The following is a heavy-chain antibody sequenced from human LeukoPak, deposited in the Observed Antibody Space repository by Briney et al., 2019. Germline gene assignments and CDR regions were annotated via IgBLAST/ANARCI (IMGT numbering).Heavy chain of an antibody. CDR1: GGSFSGYY. CDR3: ARDSAYDYVWGSYRPKGYYLDY. J-gene: IGHJ4*02. Sequence: SETLSLTCAVYGGSFSGYYWSWIRQPPGKGLEWIGEINHSGSTNYNPSLKSRVTISVDTSKNQFSLKLSSVTAADTAVYYCARDSAYDYVWGSYRPKGYYLDYWGQGTLVTVSS. V-gene: IGHV4-34*01. CDR2: INHSGST. D-gene: IGHD3-16*02.